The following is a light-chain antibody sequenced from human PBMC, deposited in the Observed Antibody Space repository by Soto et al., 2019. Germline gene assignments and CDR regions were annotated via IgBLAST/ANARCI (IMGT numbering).Light chain of an antibody. CDR2: GAS. CDR1: QSVSSN. V-gene: IGKV3-15*01. J-gene: IGKJ3*01. Sequence: DIVLTQSPATLSVSPGERVTLSCRASQSVSSNLAWYQQKPGQAPRLLIYGASTRATGIPARFSGSGSGTDFTLTISSLQSEDFAVYYCQQYNNWPSHITFGPGTKVDIK. CDR3: QQYNNWPSHIT.